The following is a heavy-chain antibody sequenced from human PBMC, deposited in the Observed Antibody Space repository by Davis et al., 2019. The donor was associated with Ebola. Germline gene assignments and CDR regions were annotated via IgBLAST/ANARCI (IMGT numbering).Heavy chain of an antibody. CDR2: IKQDGSEK. CDR3: ARGSIGAVLNY. V-gene: IGHV3-7*03. J-gene: IGHJ4*02. CDR1: GFTFSSYW. D-gene: IGHD3-10*01. Sequence: GESLKISCAASGFTFSSYWMSWVRQAPGKGLEWVANIKQDGSEKYYVDSVKGRFTISRDNAKNSLYLQMNSLRAEDTAVYYCARGSIGAVLNYWGQGTLVTVSS.